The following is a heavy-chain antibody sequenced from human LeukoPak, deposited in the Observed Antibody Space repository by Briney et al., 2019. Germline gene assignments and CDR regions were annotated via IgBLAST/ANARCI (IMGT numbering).Heavy chain of an antibody. CDR3: ARDATFLGYCSSTSCSQIDAFDI. CDR2: INWNGGTT. J-gene: IGHJ3*02. V-gene: IGHV3-20*04. Sequence: PGGSLRLSXAASGFTFGDYGMNWVRQAPGKGVEWVSDINWNGGTTGYADSVKGRFTISRDNSKNTLFLQMNSLRAEDTAVYYCARDATFLGYCSSTSCSQIDAFDIWGQGTMVTVSS. D-gene: IGHD2-2*01. CDR1: GFTFGDYG.